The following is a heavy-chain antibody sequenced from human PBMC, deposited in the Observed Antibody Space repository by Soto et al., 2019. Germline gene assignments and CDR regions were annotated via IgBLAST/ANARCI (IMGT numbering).Heavy chain of an antibody. CDR3: ARVVDFWSGYYSRWFDP. J-gene: IGHJ5*02. V-gene: IGHV4-34*01. CDR2: INHSGST. Sequence: SETLSLTCAVSGGSFSGYYWSWIRQPPGKGLEWIGEINHSGSTNYNPSLKSRVTISVDTSKNQFSLKLSSVTAADTAVYYCARVVDFWSGYYSRWFDPWGQGTLVTVSS. CDR1: GGSFSGYY. D-gene: IGHD3-3*01.